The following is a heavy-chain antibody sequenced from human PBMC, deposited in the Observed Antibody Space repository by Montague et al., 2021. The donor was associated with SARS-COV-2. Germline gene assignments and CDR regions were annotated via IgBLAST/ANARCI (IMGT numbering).Heavy chain of an antibody. V-gene: IGHV3-30*04. D-gene: IGHD1-26*01. CDR1: GFTFSSYA. CDR3: ARDSGSSFDP. Sequence: SLRLSCAASGFTFSSYAMHWVRQDPGKGLEWVALISYDGSNKYYADSAKGRFTISRDNSKNTLYLQMNSLRAEDTAVYYCARDSGSSFDPWGQGTLVTVSS. J-gene: IGHJ5*02. CDR2: ISYDGSNK.